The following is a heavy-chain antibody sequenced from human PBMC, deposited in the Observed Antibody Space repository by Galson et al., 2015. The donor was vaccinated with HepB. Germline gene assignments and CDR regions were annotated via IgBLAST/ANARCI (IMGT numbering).Heavy chain of an antibody. CDR1: GGTFSSYA. V-gene: IGHV1-69*13. J-gene: IGHJ6*02. CDR3: ASSYCSGGSCYAYYYYGMDV. D-gene: IGHD2-15*01. CDR2: IIPIFGTA. Sequence: SVKVSCKASGGTFSSYAISWVRQAPGQGLEWMGGIIPIFGTANYAQKFQGRVTITADESTSTAYMELSSLRSEDTAVYYCASSYCSGGSCYAYYYYGMDVWGQGTTVTVSS.